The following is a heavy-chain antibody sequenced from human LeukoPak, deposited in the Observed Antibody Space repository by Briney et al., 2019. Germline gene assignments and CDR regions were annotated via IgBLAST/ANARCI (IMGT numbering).Heavy chain of an antibody. J-gene: IGHJ3*02. D-gene: IGHD3-22*01. Sequence: GGSLRLSCAASGFTFTNYAMSWVRQAPGKGLEWVSTISGSGGSTYYADSVKGRFTISRDNSKNTLYLQMNSLRAEDTAVYYCAKLYYYDSSGYSLAFDIWGQGTMVTVSS. V-gene: IGHV3-23*01. CDR1: GFTFTNYA. CDR3: AKLYYYDSSGYSLAFDI. CDR2: ISGSGGST.